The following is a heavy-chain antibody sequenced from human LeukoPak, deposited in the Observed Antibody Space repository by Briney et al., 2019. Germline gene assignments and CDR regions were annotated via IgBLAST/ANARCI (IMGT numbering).Heavy chain of an antibody. D-gene: IGHD2-15*01. CDR1: GGSIGSYY. J-gene: IGHJ6*03. Sequence: PSETLSLTCTVSGGSIGSYYWSWIRQPPGKALEWIGYIYYSGSTNYNPSLKSRVTISVDTSKNQFSLKLISVTAADTAVYYCARVSYSYYYYYMDVWGKGTPVTVSS. CDR2: IYYSGST. CDR3: ARVSYSYYYYYMDV. V-gene: IGHV4-59*01.